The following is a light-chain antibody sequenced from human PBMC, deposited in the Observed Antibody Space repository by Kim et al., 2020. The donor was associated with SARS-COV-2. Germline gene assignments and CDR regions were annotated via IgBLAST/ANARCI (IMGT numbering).Light chain of an antibody. V-gene: IGLV6-57*03. Sequence: TVAISCTRSSGSSASNYVQWYQQRPGSAPTTVIYEDNHRPSGVPDRFSGSIDSSSNSASLTISGLQTEDEADYYCQSYDSSNRVVFGGGTQLTVL. J-gene: IGLJ2*01. CDR2: EDN. CDR1: SGSSASNY. CDR3: QSYDSSNRVV.